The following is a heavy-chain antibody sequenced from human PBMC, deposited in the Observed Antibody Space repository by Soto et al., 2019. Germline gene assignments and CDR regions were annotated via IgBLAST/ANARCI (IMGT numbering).Heavy chain of an antibody. CDR2: ISGNGAST. J-gene: IGHJ4*02. CDR1: GFTFSSYT. Sequence: EVQLLESGGGLVQPGGSLRLSCAASGFTFSSYTMTWVRQAPGKGPEWVSYISGNGASTKYADSVKGRFTISRDNSKNTLYLQINSLRAEDTAVYYCARASIVMIVVVVPYVFDSWGQGALVTVSS. D-gene: IGHD3-22*01. V-gene: IGHV3-23*01. CDR3: ARASIVMIVVVVPYVFDS.